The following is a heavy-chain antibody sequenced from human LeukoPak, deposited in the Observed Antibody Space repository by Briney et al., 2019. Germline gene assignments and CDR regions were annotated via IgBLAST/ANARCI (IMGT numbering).Heavy chain of an antibody. CDR2: ISYDGSNK. V-gene: IGHV3-30*04. Sequence: GRSLRLSCAASGFTFSSYAMHWVRQAPGKGLEWGAVISYDGSNKYYADSVKGRFTISRDNSKHTLYLQMNSLRAEDTAVYYCARRESGYLYYYYYGMDVWGQGTTVTVSS. J-gene: IGHJ6*02. D-gene: IGHD5-12*01. CDR3: ARRESGYLYYYYYGMDV. CDR1: GFTFSSYA.